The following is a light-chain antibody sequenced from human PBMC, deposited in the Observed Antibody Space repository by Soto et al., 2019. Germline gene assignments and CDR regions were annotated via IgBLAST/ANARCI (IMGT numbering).Light chain of an antibody. CDR1: QSVSSY. V-gene: IGKV3-15*01. CDR2: DAS. CDR3: QQYHTWPIT. Sequence: EIVLTQSPGTLSLSPGERATLSCGASQSVSSYLAWYQQKPGQAPRLLIYDASNRATGIPARFSGSGSGTEFTLTISSLQSEDCAIYYCQQYHTWPITFGGGTKVDIK. J-gene: IGKJ4*01.